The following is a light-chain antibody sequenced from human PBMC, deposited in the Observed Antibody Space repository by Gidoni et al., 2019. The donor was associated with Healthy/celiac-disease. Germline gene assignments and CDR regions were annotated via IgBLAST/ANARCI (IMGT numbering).Light chain of an antibody. Sequence: DIVMTQSPLSLPLTPGEPASISCRSSQSLLHSNGYNYLDWYLQKPGQSPQLLIYLGSNRASGVHDRFSGSGSGTDFTLKISRVEAVDVGVYYCMQALQTRTFGQGTKVEIK. CDR1: QSLLHSNGYNY. J-gene: IGKJ1*01. CDR3: MQALQTRT. V-gene: IGKV2-28*01. CDR2: LGS.